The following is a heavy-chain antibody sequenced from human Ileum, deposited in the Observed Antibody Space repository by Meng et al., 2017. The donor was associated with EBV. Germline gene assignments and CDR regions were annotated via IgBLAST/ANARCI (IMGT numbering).Heavy chain of an antibody. Sequence: QALPRWSVTGWVRLSETLSSPCAVSWGSISRRYWWSWVRQPPGKGLEWIGETSHSGSTNYSPSLKSRVTISLDKSKNQLSLKLNSVTAADTAVYYCASSDYYRSDYWGQGTLVTVSS. J-gene: IGHJ4*02. D-gene: IGHD3-22*01. V-gene: IGHV4-4*02. CDR2: TSHSGST. CDR1: WGSISRRYW. CDR3: ASSDYYRSDY.